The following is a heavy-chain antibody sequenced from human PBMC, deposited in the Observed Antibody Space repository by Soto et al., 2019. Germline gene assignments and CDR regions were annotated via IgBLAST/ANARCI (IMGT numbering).Heavy chain of an antibody. CDR2: IYYSGST. J-gene: IGHJ4*02. V-gene: IGHV4-59*08. Sequence: SETLSLTCTVSGGSISSYYWSWIRQPPGKGLEWIGYIYYSGSTYYNPSLKSRVTISVDTSKNQFSLKLSSVTAADTAVYYCARGMGATASDYWGQGTLVTVSS. CDR3: ARGMGATASDY. D-gene: IGHD1-26*01. CDR1: GGSISSYY.